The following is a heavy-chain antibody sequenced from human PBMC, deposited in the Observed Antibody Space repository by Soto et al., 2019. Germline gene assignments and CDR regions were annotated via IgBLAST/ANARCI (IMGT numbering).Heavy chain of an antibody. J-gene: IGHJ3*02. CDR3: ARGPSTSSIGTFDI. CDR2: IYRNGHT. Sequence: ASETLSLTCSGSGGSISSFYWNWIRQPAGKGLEWIGRIYRNGHTDYNPSLNSRVTMAVDTSKHQFSLQLSSVTAADTATYYCARGPSTSSIGTFDIWGQGTMVTVSS. D-gene: IGHD6-6*01. V-gene: IGHV4-4*07. CDR1: GGSISSFY.